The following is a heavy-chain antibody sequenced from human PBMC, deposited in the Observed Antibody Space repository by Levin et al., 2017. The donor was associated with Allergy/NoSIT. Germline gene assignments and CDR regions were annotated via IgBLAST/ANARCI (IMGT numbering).Heavy chain of an antibody. D-gene: IGHD3-9*01. CDR3: ARVSVYESLRYYDILTGYYKDRGYFDY. J-gene: IGHJ4*02. CDR2: INSDGSST. Sequence: PGGSLRLSCAASGFTFSSYWMHWVRQAPGKGLVWVSRINSDGSSTSYADSVKGRFTISRDNAKNTLYLQMNSLRAEDTAVYYCARVSVYESLRYYDILTGYYKDRGYFDYWGQGTLVTVSS. V-gene: IGHV3-74*01. CDR1: GFTFSSYW.